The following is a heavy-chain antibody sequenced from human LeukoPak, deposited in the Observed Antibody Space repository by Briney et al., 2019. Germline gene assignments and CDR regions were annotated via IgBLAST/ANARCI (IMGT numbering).Heavy chain of an antibody. Sequence: PGGSLRLSCAASGFTFDDYAMHWVRQAPGKGLEWVSGISWNSGSIGYADSVKGRFTISRDNDKNSLYLQMNSLRAEDTALYYCAKDMSSGYDAFDIWGQGTMVTVSS. V-gene: IGHV3-9*01. CDR2: ISWNSGSI. CDR1: GFTFDDYA. D-gene: IGHD5-12*01. CDR3: AKDMSSGYDAFDI. J-gene: IGHJ3*02.